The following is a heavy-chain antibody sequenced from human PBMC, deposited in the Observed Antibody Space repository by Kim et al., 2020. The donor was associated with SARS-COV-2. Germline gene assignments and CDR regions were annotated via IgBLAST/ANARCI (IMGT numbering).Heavy chain of an antibody. Sequence: GGSLRLSCVASGFTFSGYWMNWVRQAPGKGLDWVANIKQDGSEKRYVDSVKGRFTISRDNAKNSLYLQMNSLRADDTAVYYCAADGSRGSNEYNWFDPWGQGTLVTVSS. CDR1: GFTFSGYW. J-gene: IGHJ5*02. CDR2: IKQDGSEK. V-gene: IGHV3-7*01. D-gene: IGHD3-22*01. CDR3: AADGSRGSNEYNWFDP.